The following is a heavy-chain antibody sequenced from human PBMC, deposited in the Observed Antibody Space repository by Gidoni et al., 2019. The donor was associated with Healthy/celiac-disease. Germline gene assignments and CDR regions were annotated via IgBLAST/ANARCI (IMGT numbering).Heavy chain of an antibody. CDR1: GFTLDDYT. D-gene: IGHD1-26*01. J-gene: IGHJ5*02. V-gene: IGHV3-43*01. CDR2: ISWDGGST. Sequence: EVQLVESGGVVVQPGGSLRLSCAASGFTLDDYTMHWVRQAPGKGLEWVSLISWDGGSTYYADSVKGRFTISRDNSKNSLYLQMNSLRTEDTALYYCAKDSGSYPGGWFDPWGQGTLVTVSS. CDR3: AKDSGSYPGGWFDP.